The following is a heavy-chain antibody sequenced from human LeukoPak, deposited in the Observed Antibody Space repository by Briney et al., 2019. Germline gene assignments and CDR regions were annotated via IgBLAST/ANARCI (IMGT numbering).Heavy chain of an antibody. CDR3: AKIVSDYGDYFFDY. J-gene: IGHJ4*02. CDR2: ISYDGSNK. Sequence: GRSLRLSCAASGFTFSSYGMHWVRQAPGKGLEWVAVISYDGSNKYYADSMKGRFTISRDNSKNTLYLQMNSLRAEDTAVYYCAKIVSDYGDYFFDYWGQGTLVTVSS. D-gene: IGHD4-17*01. CDR1: GFTFSSYG. V-gene: IGHV3-30*18.